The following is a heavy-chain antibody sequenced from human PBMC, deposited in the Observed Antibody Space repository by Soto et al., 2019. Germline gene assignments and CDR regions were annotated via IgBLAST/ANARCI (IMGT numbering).Heavy chain of an antibody. J-gene: IGHJ6*02. CDR1: GFTFSSYA. D-gene: IGHD2-2*01. CDR3: ANVGYCSSTSCWLYYYGMDV. V-gene: IGHV3-23*01. CDR2: ISGSGGST. Sequence: GGSLRLSCAASGFTFSSYAMSWVRQAPGKGLEWVSAISGSGGSTYYADSVKGRFTISRDNSKNTLYLQMNSLRAEDTAVYYCANVGYCSSTSCWLYYYGMDVWGQGTTVTVSS.